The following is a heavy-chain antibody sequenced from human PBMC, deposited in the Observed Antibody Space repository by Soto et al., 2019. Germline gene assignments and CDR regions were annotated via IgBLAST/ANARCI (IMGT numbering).Heavy chain of an antibody. J-gene: IGHJ5*02. Sequence: QAGGSLRLSCAASGFAFSSYWMSWVRQAPGKGLEWMANIKQDGSEKYYVDSVKGRFTISRDNAKNSLYLQMNSLRAEDTAVYYCASLIVVVVAATIERWFDPWGQGTLVTVSS. V-gene: IGHV3-7*01. CDR1: GFAFSSYW. CDR2: IKQDGSEK. CDR3: ASLIVVVVAATIERWFDP. D-gene: IGHD2-15*01.